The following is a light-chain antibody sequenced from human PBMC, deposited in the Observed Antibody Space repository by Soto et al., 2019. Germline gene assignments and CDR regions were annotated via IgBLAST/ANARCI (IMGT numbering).Light chain of an antibody. V-gene: IGKV3-20*01. CDR2: GAS. Sequence: EIVLTHSPATLSLSPCERATLSFRASQSVSSFLAWYQQKPGQAPRLLIYGASSRATGIPDRFTGSGSGTDFTPTISRLEPEDFAVYYCQQYGSSPQTFGQGTKVDNK. CDR1: QSVSSF. J-gene: IGKJ1*01. CDR3: QQYGSSPQT.